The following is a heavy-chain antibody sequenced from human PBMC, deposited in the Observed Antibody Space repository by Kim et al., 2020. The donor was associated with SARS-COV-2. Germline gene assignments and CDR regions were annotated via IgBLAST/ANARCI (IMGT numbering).Heavy chain of an antibody. CDR1: GASISSSTYY. CDR2: MYYSGST. J-gene: IGHJ1*01. V-gene: IGHV4-39*01. D-gene: IGHD1-26*01. Sequence: SETLSLTCPVSGASISSSTYYWGWTRQPPGRRLEWIATMYYSGSTYYNPSLKSRVTTSGDPSKNQFSLKLTYVTAADMAVYYCGGGSSRMNSRFEY. CDR3: GGGSSRMNSRFEY.